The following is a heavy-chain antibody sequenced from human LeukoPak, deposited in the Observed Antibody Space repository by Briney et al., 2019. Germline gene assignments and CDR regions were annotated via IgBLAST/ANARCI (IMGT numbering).Heavy chain of an antibody. D-gene: IGHD5-18*01. J-gene: IGHJ4*02. Sequence: SETLSLTCTVSGGSISSSSYYWGWIRQPPGKGLEWIGSIYYSGSTYYNPSLRSRVTISVDTSKNQFSLKLSSVTAADTAVYYCARTPRGYSYGHFDYWGQGTLVTVSS. CDR2: IYYSGST. CDR1: GGSISSSSYY. V-gene: IGHV4-39*01. CDR3: ARTPRGYSYGHFDY.